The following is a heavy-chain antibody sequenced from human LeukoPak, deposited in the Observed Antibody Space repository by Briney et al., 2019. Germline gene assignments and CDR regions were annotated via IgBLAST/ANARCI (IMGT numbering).Heavy chain of an antibody. CDR3: ARTQSEYYYDSSGAIDAFDI. D-gene: IGHD3-22*01. J-gene: IGHJ3*02. V-gene: IGHV4-4*02. Sequence: SETLSLTCAVSGGSISSSNWWSWVRQPPGKGLEWIGEIYHSGSTNYNPSLKSRVTMSVDTSKNQFSLKLSSVTAADTAVYYCARTQSEYYYDSSGAIDAFDIWGQGTMVTVSS. CDR1: GGSISSSNW. CDR2: IYHSGST.